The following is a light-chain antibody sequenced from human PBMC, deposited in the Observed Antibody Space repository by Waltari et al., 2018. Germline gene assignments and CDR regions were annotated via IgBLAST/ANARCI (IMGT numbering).Light chain of an antibody. V-gene: IGLV2-11*01. CDR2: NVD. CDR3: CSYAGKYTSV. Sequence: QSALTQPRSVSGSPGHSVTFSCTGTASDVGGYQFASWYQQHPGKVPKLIIYNVDQRPSGVPDRFSGSKSGNTASLTISGLQAEDEADYYCCSYAGKYTSVFGGGTKLTVL. J-gene: IGLJ2*01. CDR1: ASDVGGYQF.